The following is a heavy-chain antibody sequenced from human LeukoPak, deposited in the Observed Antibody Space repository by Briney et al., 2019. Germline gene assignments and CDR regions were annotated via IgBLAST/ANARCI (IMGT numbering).Heavy chain of an antibody. D-gene: IGHD3-22*01. Sequence: SGGSLRLSCAASGFTFSSYAMSWVRQAPGRGLEWVSAISGSGGSTYYADSVKGRFTISRDNSKNTLYLQMNSLRAEDTAVYYCAKEGGFYYYDSSGYSAAFDYWGQGTLVTVSS. CDR2: ISGSGGST. V-gene: IGHV3-23*01. J-gene: IGHJ4*02. CDR3: AKEGGFYYYDSSGYSAAFDY. CDR1: GFTFSSYA.